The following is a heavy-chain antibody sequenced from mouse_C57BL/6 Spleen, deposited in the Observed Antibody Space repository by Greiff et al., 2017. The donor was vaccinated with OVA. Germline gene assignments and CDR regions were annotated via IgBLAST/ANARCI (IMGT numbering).Heavy chain of an antibody. V-gene: IGHV5-17*01. J-gene: IGHJ2*01. CDR1: GFTFSDYG. CDR3: ARKDDDGVDY. CDR2: ISSGSSTI. D-gene: IGHD2-4*01. Sequence: EVKLVESGGGLVKPGGSLKLSCAASGFTFSDYGMHWVRQAPEKGLEWVAYISSGSSTIYYADTVKGRFTISRYNAKNTLFLQMTSLRSEDTAMYYCARKDDDGVDYWGQGTTLTVSS.